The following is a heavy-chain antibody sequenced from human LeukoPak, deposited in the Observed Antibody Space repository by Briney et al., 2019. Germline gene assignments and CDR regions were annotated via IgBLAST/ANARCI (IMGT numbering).Heavy chain of an antibody. Sequence: GESLKISCQASGYRFSSCWIGWVRQMPGKGLEWMGLIYPGDSDTRYSPSFQGHITISADESITTAYLQWSSLKASDTAMYYCARRQQWLGDFDYWGQGTLVTVSS. D-gene: IGHD6-19*01. CDR3: ARRQQWLGDFDY. J-gene: IGHJ4*02. V-gene: IGHV5-51*01. CDR1: GYRFSSCW. CDR2: IYPGDSDT.